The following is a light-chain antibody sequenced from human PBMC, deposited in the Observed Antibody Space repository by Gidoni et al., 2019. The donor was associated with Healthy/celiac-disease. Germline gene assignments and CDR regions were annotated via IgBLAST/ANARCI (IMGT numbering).Light chain of an antibody. V-gene: IGKV3-20*01. CDR1: QRVSSSY. CDR3: QQYGSSPPFT. Sequence: ETVLTQSPGTLSLSPGERATLSCSASQRVSSSYLAWYQQKPGQAPRILIYGASSRATGIPDRFSCSGSGTDFTLTISILEPEDFAVYYWQQYGSSPPFTFGPXTKVDIK. J-gene: IGKJ3*01. CDR2: GAS.